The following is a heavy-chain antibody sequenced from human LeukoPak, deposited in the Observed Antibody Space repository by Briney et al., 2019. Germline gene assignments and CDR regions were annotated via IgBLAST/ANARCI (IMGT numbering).Heavy chain of an antibody. D-gene: IGHD4/OR15-4a*01. CDR1: GGSFSYYY. CDR2: VYYSGTT. V-gene: IGHV4-59*01. CDR3: AREDPQTRVPEGMDV. Sequence: AETLSLSCTVSGGSFSYYYWSWVRQSPGKGLEWIGYVYYSGTTNYNASLENRVIISLDTSNKQFSLQLRSVTAADTAVYYCAREDPQTRVPEGMDVWGQGTTVTVSS. J-gene: IGHJ6*02.